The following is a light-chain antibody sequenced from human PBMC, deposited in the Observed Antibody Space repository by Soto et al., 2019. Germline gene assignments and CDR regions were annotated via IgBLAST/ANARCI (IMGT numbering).Light chain of an antibody. CDR3: QQLRLYPST. Sequence: IQLTQSPSSLSASVGDRVTITCRASQDIAIYLAWYQQKPGEAPKLLIYAASTLYGGVPSRFSGRGSGTDFALTVTSLQAEDFATYDCQQLRLYPSTFGGGTKVEIK. CDR1: QDIAIY. V-gene: IGKV1-9*01. CDR2: AAS. J-gene: IGKJ4*01.